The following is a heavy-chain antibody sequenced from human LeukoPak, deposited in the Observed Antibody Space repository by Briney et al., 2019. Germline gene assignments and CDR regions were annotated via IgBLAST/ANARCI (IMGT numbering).Heavy chain of an antibody. CDR1: GGTFSSYA. V-gene: IGHV1-69*05. CDR3: ARDYDGSGSYYNDDYYYYYMDV. D-gene: IGHD3-10*01. CDR2: IIPIFGTA. Sequence: SVKVSCKASGGTFSSYAISWVRQAPGQGLEWMGGIIPIFGTANYAQQFQCRVAITTDESTSTAYKELSRLRSEDTAVHFSARDYDGSGSYYNDDYYYYYMDVWGKGTTVTDSS. J-gene: IGHJ6*03.